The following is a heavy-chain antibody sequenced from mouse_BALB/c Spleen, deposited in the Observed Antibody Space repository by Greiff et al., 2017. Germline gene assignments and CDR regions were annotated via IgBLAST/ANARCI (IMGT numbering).Heavy chain of an antibody. Sequence: EGQGVESGGGLVQPGGSLKLSCAASGFTFSSYTMSWVRQTPEKRLEWVAYISNGGGSTYYPDTVKGRFTISRDNAKNTLYLQMSSLKSEDTAMYYCARHREAMDYWGQGTSVTVSS. CDR1: GFTFSSYT. J-gene: IGHJ4*01. CDR3: ARHREAMDY. CDR2: ISNGGGST. V-gene: IGHV5-12-2*01.